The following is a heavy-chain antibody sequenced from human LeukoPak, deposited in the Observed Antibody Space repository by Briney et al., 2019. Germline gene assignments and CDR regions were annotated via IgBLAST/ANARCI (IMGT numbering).Heavy chain of an antibody. CDR3: ARDLSGVRGYTYGRGIDY. J-gene: IGHJ4*02. D-gene: IGHD5-18*01. Sequence: GGSLRLSCAASGFTFSDYYMSWVRQAPGKGRDWVSYISSSSSNIYYADSVKGRFTISRDNAKNSLYLQMNSLRAEDTAVYYCARDLSGVRGYTYGRGIDYWGQGTLVTVSS. CDR1: GFTFSDYY. V-gene: IGHV3-11*04. CDR2: ISSSSSNI.